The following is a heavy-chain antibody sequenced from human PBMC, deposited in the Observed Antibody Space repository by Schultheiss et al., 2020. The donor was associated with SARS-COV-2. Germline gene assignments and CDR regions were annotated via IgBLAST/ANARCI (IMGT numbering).Heavy chain of an antibody. V-gene: IGHV1-2*04. D-gene: IGHD3-22*01. CDR2: INPNSGGT. J-gene: IGHJ6*02. CDR1: GYTFTKND. Sequence: ASVKVSCKASGYTFTKNDVKWVRQAPGQGLEWMGWINPNSGGTNYAQKFQGWVTMTRDTSISTAYMELSRLRSDDTAVYYCARGHYYDSSGYYYYYYGMDVWGQGTTVTVSS. CDR3: ARGHYYDSSGYYYYYYGMDV.